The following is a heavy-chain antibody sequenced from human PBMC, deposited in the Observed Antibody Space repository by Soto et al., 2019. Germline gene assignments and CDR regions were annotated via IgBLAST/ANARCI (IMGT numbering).Heavy chain of an antibody. CDR3: AKVPWGIVAHRSYFDY. V-gene: IGHV3-30*18. Sequence: GGSLRLSCAASGFTFSSYGMHWVRQAPGKGLEWVAVISYDGSNKYYADSVKGRFTISRDNSKNTLYLQMNSLRAEDTAVYYCAKVPWGIVAHRSYFDYWGQGTLVTVSS. CDR2: ISYDGSNK. D-gene: IGHD1-26*01. J-gene: IGHJ4*02. CDR1: GFTFSSYG.